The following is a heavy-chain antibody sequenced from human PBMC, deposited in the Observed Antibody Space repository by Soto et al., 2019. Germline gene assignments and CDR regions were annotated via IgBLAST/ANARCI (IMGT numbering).Heavy chain of an antibody. Sequence: GGSLRLSCAASGFTFSSNGMHWVRQQPAKGVVGLAGIWYDGSNTYYEDSLKGRFTISRDTSKNPLSLQLNCVRAADTAVYYCARDTGGYYAYFDYCGQGTLVTVSS. J-gene: IGHJ4*02. CDR2: IWYDGSNT. CDR3: ARDTGGYYAYFDY. V-gene: IGHV3-33*01. CDR1: GFTFSSNG. D-gene: IGHD3-22*01.